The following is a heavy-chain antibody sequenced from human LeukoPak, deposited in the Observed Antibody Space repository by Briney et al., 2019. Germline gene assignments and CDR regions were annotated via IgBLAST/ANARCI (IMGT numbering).Heavy chain of an antibody. J-gene: IGHJ4*02. V-gene: IGHV3-13*01. CDR3: ARDLASVGGY. D-gene: IGHD3-10*01. CDR2: IGTAGDT. CDR1: GFTFSDYD. Sequence: GGSLRLSCAASGFTFSDYDMYWVRQSTGKGLEWVSAIGTAGDTYYPGSVKGRFTISRDNSKNTLYLQMNSLRAEDTAVYYCARDLASVGGYWGQGTLVTVSS.